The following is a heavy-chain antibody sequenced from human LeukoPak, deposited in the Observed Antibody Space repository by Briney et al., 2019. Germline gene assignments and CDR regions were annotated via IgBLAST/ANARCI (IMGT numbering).Heavy chain of an antibody. CDR1: GFTFDDYG. Sequence: GGSLRLSCAASGFTFDDYGMSWVRQAPGKGLEWVSGINWNGGSTGYADSVKGRFTISRDNAKNSLYLQMNSLRAEDTALYYCARTILTRQGYSYGWNGAFDIWGQGTMVTVSS. D-gene: IGHD5-18*01. J-gene: IGHJ3*02. CDR2: INWNGGST. V-gene: IGHV3-20*04. CDR3: ARTILTRQGYSYGWNGAFDI.